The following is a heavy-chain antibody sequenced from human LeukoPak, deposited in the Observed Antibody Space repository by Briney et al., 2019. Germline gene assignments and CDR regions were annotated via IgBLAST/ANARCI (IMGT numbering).Heavy chain of an antibody. V-gene: IGHV3-30*18. J-gene: IGHJ6*02. CDR3: AKGGATRYYYYYGMDV. D-gene: IGHD1-26*01. CDR2: ISYDGSNK. CDR1: GFTFSSYG. Sequence: PRGSLRLSCAASGFTFSSYGMHWVRQAPGKGLEWVAVISYDGSNKYYADSVKGRFTTSRDNSKNTLYPQMNSLRAEDTAVYYCAKGGATRYYYYYGMDVWGQGTTVTVSS.